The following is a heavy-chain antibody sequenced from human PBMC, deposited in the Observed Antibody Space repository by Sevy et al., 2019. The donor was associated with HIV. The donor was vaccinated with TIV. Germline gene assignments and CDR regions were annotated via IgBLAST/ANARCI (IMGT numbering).Heavy chain of an antibody. J-gene: IGHJ4*02. CDR3: ARKYDSSGYFDY. V-gene: IGHV3-23*01. D-gene: IGHD3-22*01. Sequence: GGSLRLSCAASGFTFSNYAMNWVRQAPGKGLEWVSGISGSGGSGTKTYYADSVKGRFTISRDDSKNSLFLQLNSLRAEDTAIYYCARKYDSSGYFDYWGQGTPVTVSS. CDR1: GFTFSNYA. CDR2: ISGSGGSGTKT.